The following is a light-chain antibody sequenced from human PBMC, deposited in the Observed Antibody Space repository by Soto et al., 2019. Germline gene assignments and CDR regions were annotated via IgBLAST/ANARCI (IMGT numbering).Light chain of an antibody. J-gene: IGLJ1*01. CDR3: TSYAGSNNYV. CDR1: SSDVGRYNY. Sequence: QSVLTQPPSASGSPGQSVTISCTGTSSDVGRYNYVSWYQQHPGKAPKLMIYEVSQRPSGVPDRFSGSKSGNTASLTVSGLQAEDEADYYCTSYAGSNNYVFGTGTKLTVL. CDR2: EVS. V-gene: IGLV2-8*01.